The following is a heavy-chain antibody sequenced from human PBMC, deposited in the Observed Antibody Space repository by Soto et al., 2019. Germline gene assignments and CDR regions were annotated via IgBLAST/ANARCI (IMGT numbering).Heavy chain of an antibody. V-gene: IGHV5-10-1*01. CDR1: GYTFTPSW. CDR2: IDPSDSYT. CDR3: ARHPPITAAVVQGVGLGV. D-gene: IGHD3-10*01. Sequence: PGPSLKISCKASGYTFTPSWISWLRQLPGQGLEMMGSIDPSDSYTTYSPSLQGHVTSAGDKSISTAYLQWSSLKASDTAMYFCARHPPITAAVVQGVGLGVWGEGTAVAV. J-gene: IGHJ6*02.